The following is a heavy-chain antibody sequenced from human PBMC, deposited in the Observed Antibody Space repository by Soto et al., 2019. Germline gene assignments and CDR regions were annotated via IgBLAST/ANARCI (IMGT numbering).Heavy chain of an antibody. D-gene: IGHD4-4*01. CDR1: GGSISSGDYY. CDR2: IYYSGST. V-gene: IGHV4-30-4*01. CDR3: ARGPDRSKVGY. Sequence: SETLSLTCTVSGGSISSGDYYWSWIRQPPGKGLEWIGYIYYSGSTYYNPSLKSRVTISVDTSKNQFSLKLSSVTAADTAVYYCARGPDRSKVGYWGQGTQVTVSS. J-gene: IGHJ4*02.